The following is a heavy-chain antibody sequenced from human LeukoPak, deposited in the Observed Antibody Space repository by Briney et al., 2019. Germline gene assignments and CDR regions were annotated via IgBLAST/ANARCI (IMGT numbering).Heavy chain of an antibody. J-gene: IGHJ3*02. D-gene: IGHD3-9*01. CDR1: GYTFTSYG. CDR2: ISAYNGNT. Sequence: GASVKVSFKASGYTFTSYGISWVRQAPGQGLEWMGWISAYNGNTNYAQKLQGRVTVTTDTSTSTAYMELRSLRSDDTAVYYCARLGDILTTGEDAFDIWGQGTMVTVSS. CDR3: ARLGDILTTGEDAFDI. V-gene: IGHV1-18*01.